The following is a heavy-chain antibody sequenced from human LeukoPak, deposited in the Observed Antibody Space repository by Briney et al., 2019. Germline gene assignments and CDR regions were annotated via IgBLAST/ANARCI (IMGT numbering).Heavy chain of an antibody. CDR2: ISSDGTNK. Sequence: PGRSLRLSCAASGFTFSRYGMYWVRQAPGKGLEWVAVISSDGTNKYYADSVKGRFTISRDNSKNTLYLQMNSLRAEDTAVYYCAKEGVYDYGDFFDYWGQGTLVTVSS. CDR1: GFTFSRYG. J-gene: IGHJ4*02. D-gene: IGHD4-17*01. V-gene: IGHV3-30*18. CDR3: AKEGVYDYGDFFDY.